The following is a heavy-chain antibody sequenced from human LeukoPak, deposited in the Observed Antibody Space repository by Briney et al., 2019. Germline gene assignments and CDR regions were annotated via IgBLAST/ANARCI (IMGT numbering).Heavy chain of an antibody. CDR3: ARDLHPGGSQFYYYYGMDV. D-gene: IGHD3-16*01. CDR2: IKQDGSEK. V-gene: IGHV3-7*01. CDR1: GFTFSTFW. J-gene: IGHJ6*02. Sequence: GGSLRLSCAASGFTFSTFWMHWVRQAPGKGLEWVANIKQDGSEKYYVDSVKGRFTISRDNAKNSLYLQMNSLRAEDTAVYYCARDLHPGGSQFYYYYGMDVWGQGTTVTVSS.